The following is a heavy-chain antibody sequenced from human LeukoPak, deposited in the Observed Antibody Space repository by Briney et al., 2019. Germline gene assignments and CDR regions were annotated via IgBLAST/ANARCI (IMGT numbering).Heavy chain of an antibody. V-gene: IGHV1-8*01. Sequence: ASVKVSCKASGYTFSSYDINWVRQATGQGLEWMGWMNPNSGNTGYAQNFQGRVTMTRDTSITTAYMELSGLRSEDTAVYYCARGLPAYCSSTSCYTRTYRFDPWGQGTLVTVSS. J-gene: IGHJ5*02. CDR2: MNPNSGNT. CDR3: ARGLPAYCSSTSCYTRTYRFDP. CDR1: GYTFSSYD. D-gene: IGHD2-2*02.